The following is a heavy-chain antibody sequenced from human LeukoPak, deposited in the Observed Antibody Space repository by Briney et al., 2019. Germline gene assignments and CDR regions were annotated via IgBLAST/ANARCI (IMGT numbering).Heavy chain of an antibody. D-gene: IGHD6-19*01. CDR3: ARGVGSGWYWPRVWFDP. V-gene: IGHV4-34*01. J-gene: IGHJ5*02. CDR2: INHSGST. Sequence: SETLSLTCAVYGGSFSGYYWSWIRQPPGKGLEWIGEINHSGSTNYNPSLKSRVTISVDTSKNQFSLKLSSVTAADTAVYHCARGVGSGWYWPRVWFDPWGQGTLVTVSS. CDR1: GGSFSGYY.